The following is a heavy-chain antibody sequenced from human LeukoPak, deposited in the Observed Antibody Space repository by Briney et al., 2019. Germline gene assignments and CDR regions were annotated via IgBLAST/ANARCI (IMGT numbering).Heavy chain of an antibody. J-gene: IGHJ6*02. D-gene: IGHD6-19*01. Sequence: SETLSLTCAVYGGSFSGYYWSWIRQPPGKGLEWIGEINHSGSTNYNPSLKSRVTISVDTSKNQFSLKLSSATAADTAVYYCARLEEQWLEKYYYGMDVWGQGTTVTVSS. CDR3: ARLEEQWLEKYYYGMDV. CDR1: GGSFSGYY. V-gene: IGHV4-34*01. CDR2: INHSGST.